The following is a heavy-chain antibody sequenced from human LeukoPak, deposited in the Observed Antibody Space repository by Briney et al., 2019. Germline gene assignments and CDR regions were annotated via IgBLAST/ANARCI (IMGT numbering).Heavy chain of an antibody. J-gene: IGHJ6*03. Sequence: GGSLRLSCAASGFTFSSYGMTWVRQAPGKGLEWVSYISSSGYSIYYADSVKGRFTISRDNAKNSLYLQMNSLRAEDTAVYYCARDLTDPPYYYYYIDVWGKGTTVTISS. CDR1: GFTFSSYG. CDR3: ARDLTDPPYYYYYIDV. CDR2: ISSSGYSI. V-gene: IGHV3-21*05.